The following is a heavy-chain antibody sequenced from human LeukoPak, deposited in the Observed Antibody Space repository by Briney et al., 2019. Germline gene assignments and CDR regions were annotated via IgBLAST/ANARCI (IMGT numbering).Heavy chain of an antibody. J-gene: IGHJ5*02. CDR1: GYTFTSYD. Sequence: GASVKVSCKASGYTFTSYDINWVRQATGQGLEWMGWMNSNSGNTGYAQKFQGRVTMTRNTSISTAYMELSSLRSEDTAVYYCARDYAYYDSSGYYNWFDPWGQGTLVTVSS. CDR3: ARDYAYYDSSGYYNWFDP. D-gene: IGHD3-22*01. CDR2: MNSNSGNT. V-gene: IGHV1-8*01.